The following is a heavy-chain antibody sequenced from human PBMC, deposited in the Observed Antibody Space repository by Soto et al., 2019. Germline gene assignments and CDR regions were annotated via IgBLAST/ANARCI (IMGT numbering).Heavy chain of an antibody. CDR3: AREFGSGYDTWYFDL. V-gene: IGHV3-53*04. J-gene: IGHJ2*01. Sequence: EVQLVESGGGLVQPGGSLRLSCAASGFTVSSNYMSWVRQAPGKGLEWVSVIYSGGSTYYADSVKGRFTISRHNSKNTLYLQMNSLRAEDTAVYYCAREFGSGYDTWYFDLWGRGTLVTVSS. CDR1: GFTVSSNY. D-gene: IGHD5-12*01. CDR2: IYSGGST.